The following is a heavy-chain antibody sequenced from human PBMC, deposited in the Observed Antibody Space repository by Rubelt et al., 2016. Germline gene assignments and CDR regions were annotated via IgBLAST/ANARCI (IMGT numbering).Heavy chain of an antibody. CDR3: ARGNYGDNNWLDP. V-gene: IGHV4-59*08. D-gene: IGHD4-17*01. CDR2: IYYSGST. J-gene: IGHJ5*02. Sequence: PGKGLEWIGYIYYSGSTNYNPSLKSRVTISVDTSKNQFSLKLSSVTAADTAVYYCARGNYGDNNWLDPWGQGTLVTVSS.